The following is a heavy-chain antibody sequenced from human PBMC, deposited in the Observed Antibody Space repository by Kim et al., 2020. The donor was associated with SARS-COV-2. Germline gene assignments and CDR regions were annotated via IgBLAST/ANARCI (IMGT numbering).Heavy chain of an antibody. Sequence: SETLSLTCTVSGGSISSYYWSWIRQPPGKGLEWIGYIYYSGSTNYNPSLKSRVTISVDTSKNQFSLKLSSVTAADTAVYYCARGVGTMVRGVTALRPPTYWYFDLWGRGTLVTVSS. CDR3: ARGVGTMVRGVTALRPPTYWYFDL. CDR1: GGSISSYY. V-gene: IGHV4-59*13. D-gene: IGHD3-10*01. J-gene: IGHJ2*01. CDR2: IYYSGST.